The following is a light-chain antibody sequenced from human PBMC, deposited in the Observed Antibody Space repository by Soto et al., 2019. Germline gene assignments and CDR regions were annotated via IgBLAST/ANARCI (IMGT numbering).Light chain of an antibody. CDR3: QQSYSRMT. V-gene: IGKV1-39*01. Sequence: IQLTQSPSSLSASVGDRVTIACRASQGISSYLAWYQQKPGKAPKLLFYAASRLESGVPSRFSGSRSGTDFTLTISSLQPEDFATYYCQQSYSRMTFGQGTKVDIK. J-gene: IGKJ1*01. CDR1: QGISSY. CDR2: AAS.